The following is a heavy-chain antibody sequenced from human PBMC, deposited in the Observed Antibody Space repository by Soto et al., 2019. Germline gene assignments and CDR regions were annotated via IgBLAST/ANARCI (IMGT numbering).Heavy chain of an antibody. Sequence: QVHLVQSGAEVKKPGASVKVSCKGSGYGFTTYGITWVRQAPGQGLEWMAWISAHNGNTNSAQKLQGSVTVTRDTSTSTAYMELSSLRSDDTAVYYWARGRYGAYWGQGALGTVSA. J-gene: IGHJ4*02. D-gene: IGHD3-10*01. CDR3: ARGRYGAY. CDR2: ISAHNGNT. CDR1: GYGFTTYG. V-gene: IGHV1-18*01.